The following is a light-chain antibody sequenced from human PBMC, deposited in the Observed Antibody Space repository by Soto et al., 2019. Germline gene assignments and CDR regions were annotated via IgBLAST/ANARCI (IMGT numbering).Light chain of an antibody. V-gene: IGKV3-15*01. Sequence: IALTQSPATLCVSPGDRAPLSCLASRNIYSYAAWNQQTPGQAPRLLIYRASTRAPGIPARFSGSGSGTEFTLTISSLQSEDFTVYSCLQYHNLWAFGQGTKVDIK. CDR3: LQYHNLWA. CDR2: RAS. J-gene: IGKJ1*01. CDR1: RNIYSY.